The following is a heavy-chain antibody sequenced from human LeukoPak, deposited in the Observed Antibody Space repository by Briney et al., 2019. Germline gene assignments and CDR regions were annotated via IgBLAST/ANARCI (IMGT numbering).Heavy chain of an antibody. CDR3: VRDSGTTGEVKFDP. J-gene: IGHJ5*02. Sequence: SETLSLTCTVSGGSISSYYWSWIRQPAGTALEWIGRIYTSGTITYNPSLKSRVTMSVDTSKNQFSLKLSSVTAADTAVYYCVRDSGTTGEVKFDPWGQGTLVTVSS. CDR1: GGSISSYY. CDR2: IYTSGTI. V-gene: IGHV4-4*07. D-gene: IGHD3-10*01.